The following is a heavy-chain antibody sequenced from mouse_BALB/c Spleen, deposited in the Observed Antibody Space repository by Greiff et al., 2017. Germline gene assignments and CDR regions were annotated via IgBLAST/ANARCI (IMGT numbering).Heavy chain of an antibody. Sequence: EVMLVESGGGLVQPGGSRKLSCAASGFSFSDYGMAWVRQAPGKGPEWVAFISNLAYSIYYADTVTGRFSIARENAKNTLYLEMSSLRSEDTAMYYCARESYGYDYWGQGTTLTVSS. CDR3: ARESYGYDY. D-gene: IGHD1-2*01. V-gene: IGHV5-15*02. CDR2: ISNLAYSI. CDR1: GFSFSDYG. J-gene: IGHJ2*01.